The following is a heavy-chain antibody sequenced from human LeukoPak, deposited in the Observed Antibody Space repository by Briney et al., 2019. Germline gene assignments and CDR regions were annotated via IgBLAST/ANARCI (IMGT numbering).Heavy chain of an antibody. Sequence: GGSLRLSCAASGFSFSSYAMSWVRQGPGKGLEWVSGISGSGGSTYYADSVKGRFTISRDNSKNTLYLQMNSLRAEDTAVYYCARRYSNSVHFDYWGQGTLVTVSS. CDR1: GFSFSSYA. J-gene: IGHJ4*02. V-gene: IGHV3-23*01. D-gene: IGHD6-13*01. CDR2: ISGSGGST. CDR3: ARRYSNSVHFDY.